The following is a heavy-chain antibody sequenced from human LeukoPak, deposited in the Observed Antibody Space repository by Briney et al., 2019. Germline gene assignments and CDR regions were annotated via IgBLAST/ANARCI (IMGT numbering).Heavy chain of an antibody. CDR2: ISGSGGRT. CDR1: GFTLSSYV. D-gene: IGHD3-3*01. Sequence: GGSLRLSCAASGFTLSSYVLSWVRQAPGKGLGWVSAISGSGGRTYYADSVKGRFTISRDNSKSMLYMQMNSLRAEDTAIYYCTKGSIFKLRFLEDGSWGQGTLVTVSS. V-gene: IGHV3-23*01. CDR3: TKGSIFKLRFLEDGS. J-gene: IGHJ5*02.